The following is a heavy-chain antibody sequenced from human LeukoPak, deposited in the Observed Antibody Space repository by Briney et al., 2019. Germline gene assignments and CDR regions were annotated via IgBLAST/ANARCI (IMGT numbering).Heavy chain of an antibody. CDR3: AKGGHHFNPFFY. D-gene: IGHD3-3*01. V-gene: IGHV3-23*01. CDR2: IHAGGSDP. CDR1: GSTFGSSP. J-gene: IGHJ4*02. Sequence: PGGSLRLSCAASGSTFGSSPMGWVRQAPGKGLEWVSSIHAGGSDPFYGDSVQGRFTISRDNSKNTLSLQLNSLRVEDTAVYFCAKGGHHFNPFFYCGQGTLVTVSS.